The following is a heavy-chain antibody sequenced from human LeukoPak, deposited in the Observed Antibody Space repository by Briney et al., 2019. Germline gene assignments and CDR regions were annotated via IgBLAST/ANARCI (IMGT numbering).Heavy chain of an antibody. D-gene: IGHD2-21*01. J-gene: IGHJ4*02. CDR3: ARVGYSEGYYDN. CDR2: IKQDGSEK. V-gene: IGHV3-7*01. Sequence: GGSLRLSCAASGFMFSSYWMSWVRQAPGKGLEWVGNIKQDGSEKYYVDSMKGRFTMSRDNAKNSLYLEMNSLRVEDTAVFYCARVGYSEGYYDNWGRGTLVTASS. CDR1: GFMFSSYW.